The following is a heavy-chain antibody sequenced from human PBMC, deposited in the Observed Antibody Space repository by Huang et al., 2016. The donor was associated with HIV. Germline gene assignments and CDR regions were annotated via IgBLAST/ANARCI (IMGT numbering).Heavy chain of an antibody. D-gene: IGHD3-9*01. Sequence: EVQLVETGGGLVQPGGSLRLSCAASGFTFRTYWMHWVRQAPGKGLQWDSRINSDGGLSTYADSVKGRFTVSRDNAKNTLYLQMNNLRAEDTAVYYCVRDDWGADYWGQGTLVTVSS. J-gene: IGHJ4*02. CDR1: GFTFRTYW. CDR2: INSDGGLS. V-gene: IGHV3-74*03. CDR3: VRDDWGADY.